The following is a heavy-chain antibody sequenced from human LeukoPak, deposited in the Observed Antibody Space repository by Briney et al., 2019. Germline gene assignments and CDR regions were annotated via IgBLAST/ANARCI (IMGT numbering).Heavy chain of an antibody. J-gene: IGHJ5*02. V-gene: IGHV1-69*13. CDR3: ASTGRGYSGYDFPWFDP. CDR2: IIPIFGTA. CDR1: GGTFSSYA. D-gene: IGHD5-12*01. Sequence: SVKVSCKASGGTFSSYAISWVRQAPGQGLEWMGGIIPIFGTANYAQKFQGRVTITADESTSTAYMELSSLRSEDTAVYYCASTGRGYSGYDFPWFDPWGQGTLVTVSS.